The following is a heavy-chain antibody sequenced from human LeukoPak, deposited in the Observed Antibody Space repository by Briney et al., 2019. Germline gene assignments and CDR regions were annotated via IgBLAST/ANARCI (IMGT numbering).Heavy chain of an antibody. CDR2: FNHCGSN. J-gene: IGHJ4*02. Sequence: PSEPLSLTCAVYGGSFSGHHWRWMRQPPGKGLEWLGEFNHCGSNNYNPPPERRVTISVETSKNPFSLKQSYVTAGNTAVFYCAIGASSSLFGSPSRGQGTLVTVSS. D-gene: IGHD6-13*01. CDR1: GGSFSGHH. V-gene: IGHV4-34*01. CDR3: AIGASSSLFGSPS.